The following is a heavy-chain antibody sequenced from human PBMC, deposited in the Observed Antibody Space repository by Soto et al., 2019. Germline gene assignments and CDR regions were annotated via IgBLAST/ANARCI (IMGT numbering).Heavy chain of an antibody. V-gene: IGHV4-39*07. J-gene: IGHJ4*02. D-gene: IGHD3-3*01. CDR2: IYYSGST. Sequence: SETLSLTCTVSGCSISSNNYYWGWIRQPPGKGLEWIGSIYYSGSTYYNPSLTSRVTISIDTSKNQFSLKLSSVTAADTAVYYCARTPLYDFWSGYPRGFLDYWGQGTLVTVSS. CDR3: ARTPLYDFWSGYPRGFLDY. CDR1: GCSISSNNYY.